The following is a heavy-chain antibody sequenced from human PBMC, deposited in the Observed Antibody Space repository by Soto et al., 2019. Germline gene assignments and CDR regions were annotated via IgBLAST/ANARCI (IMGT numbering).Heavy chain of an antibody. D-gene: IGHD3-22*01. J-gene: IGHJ6*02. V-gene: IGHV3-23*01. CDR2: ISGSGGST. Sequence: GGSLRLSCAASGFTFSSYAMSWVRQAPGKGLEWVSAISGSGGSTYYADSVKGRITISRDNSKNTLYLQMNSLRAEDTAVYYCAKDRSQIRGDSSGYTYYYYCMDGWGQGTTGTVSS. CDR3: AKDRSQIRGDSSGYTYYYYCMDG. CDR1: GFTFSSYA.